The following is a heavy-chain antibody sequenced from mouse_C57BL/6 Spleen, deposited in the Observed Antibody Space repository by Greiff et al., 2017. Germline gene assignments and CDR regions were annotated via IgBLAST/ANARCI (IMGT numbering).Heavy chain of an antibody. V-gene: IGHV10-3*01. CDR2: IRRKSSNYAT. Sequence: EVKLVESGGGLVQPKGSLKLSCAASGFTFNTYAMHWVRQAPGKGLEWVARIRRKSSNYATYYADSVKDRFTISRDDSQSMLYLQMNNLKTEDTAMYYCVRMRGHAMDYWGQGTSVTVSS. CDR1: GFTFNTYA. J-gene: IGHJ4*01. CDR3: VRMRGHAMDY.